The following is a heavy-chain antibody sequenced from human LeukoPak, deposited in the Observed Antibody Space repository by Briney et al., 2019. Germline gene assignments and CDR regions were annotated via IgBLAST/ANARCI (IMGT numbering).Heavy chain of an antibody. CDR2: INHSGST. J-gene: IGHJ6*02. V-gene: IGHV4-34*01. Sequence: DPSETLSLTCAVYGGSFSGYYWSWIRLPPGKGLEWIGEINHSGSTNYNPSLKSRVTISVDTSKNQFSLKLSSVTAADTAVYYCARVGGSWYSDGMDVWGQGTTVTVSS. CDR1: GGSFSGYY. CDR3: ARVGGSWYSDGMDV. D-gene: IGHD6-13*01.